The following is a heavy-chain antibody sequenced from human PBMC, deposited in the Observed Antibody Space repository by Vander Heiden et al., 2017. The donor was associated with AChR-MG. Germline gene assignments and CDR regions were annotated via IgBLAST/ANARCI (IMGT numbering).Heavy chain of an antibody. D-gene: IGHD3-3*01. Sequence: QVELQQWGAGLLKPSETLSLTCGRFGGSFSGYYWSWIRQTPGKGLEWIGEISHGGSASYNPSLKSRVTISVDTSKNQFSLILSSVTAADTAVYYCARDQNPSSIFDPWGQGILVTVSS. CDR1: GGSFSGYY. CDR3: ARDQNPSSIFDP. V-gene: IGHV4-34*02. CDR2: ISHGGSA. J-gene: IGHJ5*02.